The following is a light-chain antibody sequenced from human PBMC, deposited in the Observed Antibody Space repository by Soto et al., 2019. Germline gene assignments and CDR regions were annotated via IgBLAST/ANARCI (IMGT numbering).Light chain of an antibody. J-gene: IGKJ2*01. CDR1: QSVSSK. CDR2: DAS. Sequence: EIVMTQSPATQSVSPGERATLSCRASQSVSSKLAWYQQKPGQAPRLLIYDASTRATGIPARFSGSGSGTEFTLILSSLQSEDFAVYYCQQYNNWPPEYTFGQGTKLEIK. CDR3: QQYNNWPPEYT. V-gene: IGKV3D-15*01.